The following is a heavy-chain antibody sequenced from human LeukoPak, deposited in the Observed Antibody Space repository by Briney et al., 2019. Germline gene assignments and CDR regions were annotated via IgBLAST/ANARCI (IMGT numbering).Heavy chain of an antibody. V-gene: IGHV4-4*07. J-gene: IGHJ4*02. CDR3: ARAEYYYDSSGYCLDY. CDR1: GGSISSYY. D-gene: IGHD3-22*01. CDR2: IYTSGST. Sequence: SETLSLTCTVSGGSISSYYWSWIRQPAGKGLEWIGRIYTSGSTNYNPSLKSRVTMSVDTSKNQFSLKLSSVTAADTAVYYSARAEYYYDSSGYCLDYWGQGTLVTVSS.